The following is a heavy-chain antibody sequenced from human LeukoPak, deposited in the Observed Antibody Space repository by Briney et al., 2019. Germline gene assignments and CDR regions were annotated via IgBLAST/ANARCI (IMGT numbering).Heavy chain of an antibody. CDR1: GGTFSSYA. D-gene: IGHD6-19*01. J-gene: IGHJ3*02. CDR2: INPSGGST. V-gene: IGHV1-46*01. Sequence: ASVKVSCKASGGTFSSYAIGWVRQAPGQGLEWMGIINPSGGSTSYAQKFQGRVTMTRDMSTSTVYMELSRLRSDDTAVYYCARDRKQWLAEDDDAFDIWGQGTMVTVSS. CDR3: ARDRKQWLAEDDDAFDI.